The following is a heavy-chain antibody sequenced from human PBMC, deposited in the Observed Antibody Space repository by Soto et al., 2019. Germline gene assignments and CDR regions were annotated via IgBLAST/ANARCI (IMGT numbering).Heavy chain of an antibody. Sequence: QVQLQESGPGLVKPSETLSLTCTVSGGSITPYKWSWIRQSPGKGLEWIAYMYSSGSSDYNPSIKGRDTISMDTSKNQYSLKLNSATAADTAVYYCAREWSGFDYWGQGMLVTVSS. J-gene: IGHJ4*02. CDR3: AREWSGFDY. D-gene: IGHD2-8*01. CDR1: GGSITPYK. V-gene: IGHV4-59*01. CDR2: MYSSGSS.